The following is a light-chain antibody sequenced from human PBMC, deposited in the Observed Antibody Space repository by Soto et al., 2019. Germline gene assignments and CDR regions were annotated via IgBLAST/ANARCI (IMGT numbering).Light chain of an antibody. CDR1: SSNIGAGYD. Sequence: QSVLTQPPSVSGAPRPRVTISCTGSSSNIGAGYDVHWYQQLPGTAPKLLIDGNSHRPSGVPDRFSGSKSGTSASLAITGLPAEDEADYYCQSSVSSLRGVVFGGGTQVTVL. V-gene: IGLV1-40*01. CDR2: GNS. J-gene: IGLJ2*01. CDR3: QSSVSSLRGVV.